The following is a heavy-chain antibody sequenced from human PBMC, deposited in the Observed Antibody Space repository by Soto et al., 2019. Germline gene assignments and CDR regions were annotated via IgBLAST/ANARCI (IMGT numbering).Heavy chain of an antibody. CDR3: ARGGQSGSYYYNYYYGMDG. Sequence: PGGSLRLSCAASGFTVSSNYMSWVRQAPGKGLEWVSVIYSGGSTYYADSVKGRFTISRDNSKNTLYLQMNSLRAEDTAVYYCARGGQSGSYYYNYYYGMDGWGQGTTVTVSS. CDR2: IYSGGST. J-gene: IGHJ6*02. D-gene: IGHD1-26*01. V-gene: IGHV3-66*01. CDR1: GFTVSSNY.